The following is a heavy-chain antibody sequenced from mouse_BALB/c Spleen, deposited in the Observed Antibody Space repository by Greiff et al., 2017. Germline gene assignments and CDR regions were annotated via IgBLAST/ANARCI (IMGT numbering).Heavy chain of an antibody. D-gene: IGHD4-1*01. Sequence: EVKLQESGAELVKPGASVKLSCTASGFNIKDTYMHWVKQRPEQGLEWIGRIDPANGNTKYDPKFQGKATITADTSSNTAYLQLSSLTSEDTAVYYCAGGNWALAYWGQGTLVTVSA. V-gene: IGHV14-3*02. CDR3: AGGNWALAY. CDR1: GFNIKDTY. J-gene: IGHJ3*01. CDR2: IDPANGNT.